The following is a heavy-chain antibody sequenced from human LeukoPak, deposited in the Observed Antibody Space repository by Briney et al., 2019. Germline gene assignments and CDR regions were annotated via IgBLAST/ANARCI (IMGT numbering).Heavy chain of an antibody. CDR3: ARIAVAGTNLDY. J-gene: IGHJ4*02. CDR1: GGSISSSSYY. V-gene: IGHV4-39*01. CDR2: IYYSGST. Sequence: SETLSLTCTVSGGSISSSSYYWGWIRQPPGKGLEWIGSIYYSGSTYYNPSLKSRVNISVDTSKNQFSLKLSSVTAAHTAVYYCARIAVAGTNLDYWGQGTLVTVSS. D-gene: IGHD6-19*01.